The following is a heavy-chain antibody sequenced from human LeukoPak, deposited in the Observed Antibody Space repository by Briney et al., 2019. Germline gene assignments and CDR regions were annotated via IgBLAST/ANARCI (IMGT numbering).Heavy chain of an antibody. D-gene: IGHD2-21*02. V-gene: IGHV4-34*01. CDR1: GGSFSGYY. CDR2: INHSGST. Sequence: SETLSLTCAVYGGSFSGYYWSWIRQPPGKGLEWIGEINHSGSTNCNPSLKSRVTISVDTSKNQFSLKLSSVTAADTAVYYCARLVSYVVVVTAIHYYYYMDVWGKGTTVTISS. J-gene: IGHJ6*03. CDR3: ARLVSYVVVVTAIHYYYYMDV.